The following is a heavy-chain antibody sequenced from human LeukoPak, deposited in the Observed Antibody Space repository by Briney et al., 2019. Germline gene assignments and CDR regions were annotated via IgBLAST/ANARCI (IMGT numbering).Heavy chain of an antibody. CDR1: GFSFTNYW. CDR2: INQDGSER. CDR3: ARDKIRGASTNDY. V-gene: IGHV3-7*01. Sequence: RGSLRLSCAASGFSFTNYWMSWVRQAPGMGLEWVAIINQDGSERYYVDSVKGRFTVSRDSAKNSLYLQMNSLRVEDTAVYYCARDKIRGASTNDYWGQGTLVTVSS. J-gene: IGHJ4*02.